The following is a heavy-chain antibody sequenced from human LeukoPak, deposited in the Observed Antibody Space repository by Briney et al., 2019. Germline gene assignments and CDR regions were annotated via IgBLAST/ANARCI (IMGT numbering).Heavy chain of an antibody. D-gene: IGHD6-6*01. V-gene: IGHV3-20*04. CDR1: GFTFSSYE. Sequence: PGGSLRLSCAASGFTFSSYEMNWVRQAPGKGLEWVSGINGNGGSRGYADSVKGRFTISRDNANNSLYLQMNSLRAEDTALYYCARGSSFHNYWGQGTLVTVSS. CDR2: INGNGGSR. J-gene: IGHJ4*02. CDR3: ARGSSFHNY.